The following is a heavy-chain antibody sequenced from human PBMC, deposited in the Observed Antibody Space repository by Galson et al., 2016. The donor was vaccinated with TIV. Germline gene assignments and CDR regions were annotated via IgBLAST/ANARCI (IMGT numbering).Heavy chain of an antibody. CDR2: MNPNSGNA. Sequence: SVKVSCKASGYTFNNYDISWVRQATGQGLEWMGWMNPNSGNAGYAQKFQGRVTMTSNTSVNTAYMEVCSLRFEDTAVYYCARARRGYCSGGSCLPGYWGQGTLVTVSS. V-gene: IGHV1-8*01. CDR1: GYTFNNYD. CDR3: ARARRGYCSGGSCLPGY. J-gene: IGHJ4*02. D-gene: IGHD2-15*01.